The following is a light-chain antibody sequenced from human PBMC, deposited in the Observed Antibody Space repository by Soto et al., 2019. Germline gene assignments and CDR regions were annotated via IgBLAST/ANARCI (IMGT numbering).Light chain of an antibody. CDR2: EVS. Sequence: QSALTQPASVSGSPGQSITISCTGTSSDVGSYNLVSWYQQHPGKAPKLMIYEVSKRPSGVSNRFSGSKSGNTASLTISGLQAEDEADYYCCSYAGSSTSWVFGGGTKVTDL. CDR3: CSYAGSSTSWV. V-gene: IGLV2-23*02. CDR1: SSDVGSYNL. J-gene: IGLJ3*02.